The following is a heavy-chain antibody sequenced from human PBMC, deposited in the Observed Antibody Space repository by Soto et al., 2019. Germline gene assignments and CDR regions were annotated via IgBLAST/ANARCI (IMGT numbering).Heavy chain of an antibody. CDR2: VHYTGST. CDR3: AIDRGNFGVVLADFYQYGMDV. Sequence: QVQLQESGPGLVKPSETLSLTCTVSGDSVTSGSIYWSWIRQPPGKGLEWIGYVHYTGSTNYNPSLKRRVAISVDTSKNHLSLTLSSVTAADTAVYYCAIDRGNFGVVLADFYQYGMDVWGQGTTVTVSS. V-gene: IGHV4-61*03. D-gene: IGHD3-3*01. J-gene: IGHJ6*02. CDR1: GDSVTSGSIY.